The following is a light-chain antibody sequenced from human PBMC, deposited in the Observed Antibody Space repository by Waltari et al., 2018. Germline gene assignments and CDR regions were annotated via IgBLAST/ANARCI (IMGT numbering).Light chain of an antibody. V-gene: IGKV3-11*01. CDR2: DAS. Sequence: EIWLTQAPAALSLSPGERATLSCRASQSISTYLAWYQQKPGQPPRHLIYDASRRATGISARFSGRGSGTDFTLTISSLEPEDCAVYYCQQRYRWVTFGQGTRLEIK. J-gene: IGKJ5*01. CDR1: QSISTY. CDR3: QQRYRWVT.